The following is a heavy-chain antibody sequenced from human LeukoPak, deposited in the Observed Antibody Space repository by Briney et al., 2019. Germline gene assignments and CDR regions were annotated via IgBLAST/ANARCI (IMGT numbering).Heavy chain of an antibody. D-gene: IGHD6-13*01. V-gene: IGHV4-38-2*02. CDR3: ASPRGGQLVPHFRH. CDR2: IYHSGST. Sequence: PSETLSLTCTVSGYSISSGYYWGWIRQPPGKGLEWIGSIYHSGSTYYNPSLKSRVTISVDTSKNQFSLKLSSVTAADTAVYYCASPRGGQLVPHFRHWGQGTLVTVSS. CDR1: GYSISSGYY. J-gene: IGHJ1*01.